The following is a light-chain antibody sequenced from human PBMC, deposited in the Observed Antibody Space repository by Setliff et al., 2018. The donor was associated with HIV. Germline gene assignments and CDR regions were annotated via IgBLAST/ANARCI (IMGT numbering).Light chain of an antibody. J-gene: IGLJ2*01. Sequence: AVVTQDPSLTVSPGGTVTLTCGSNTGGVTSGHYAYWFQQKPGQAPRTLIYDTSNKLSWTPARFSGSLLGGKAALTLSGAQAQDEADYYCLLSYSNTYVFGGGTKVTVL. V-gene: IGLV7-46*01. CDR1: TGGVTSGHY. CDR3: LLSYSNTYV. CDR2: DTS.